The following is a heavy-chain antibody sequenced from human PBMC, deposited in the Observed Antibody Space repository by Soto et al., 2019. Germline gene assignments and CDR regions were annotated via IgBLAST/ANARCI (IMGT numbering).Heavy chain of an antibody. D-gene: IGHD1-26*01. CDR2: IFYSGST. CDR1: GGSIRSGEHY. V-gene: IGHV4-30-4*08. Sequence: QVQLQESGPGLVKPSQTLSLTCTVSGGSIRSGEHYWSWIRQPPGKGLEWIGYIFYSGSTHYNPSLKSRVSVLVDTRKNQFSLKLNSVTAADTAVYYCARWDGRWFDPWGQGTRVTVSS. CDR3: ARWDGRWFDP. J-gene: IGHJ5*02.